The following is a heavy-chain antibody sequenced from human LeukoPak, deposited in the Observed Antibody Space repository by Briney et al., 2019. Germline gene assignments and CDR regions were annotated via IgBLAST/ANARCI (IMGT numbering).Heavy chain of an antibody. CDR1: GFTFSSYA. V-gene: IGHV3-23*01. Sequence: GGSLRLSCAASGFTFSSYAMSWVRQAPGKGLEWVSAISGSGGSTYYADSVKGRFTISRDNSKNTLYLQMNSLRAEDTAVYYCAKSMVRGVIIGTFDYWGQETLVTVSS. D-gene: IGHD3-10*01. CDR2: ISGSGGST. J-gene: IGHJ4*02. CDR3: AKSMVRGVIIGTFDY.